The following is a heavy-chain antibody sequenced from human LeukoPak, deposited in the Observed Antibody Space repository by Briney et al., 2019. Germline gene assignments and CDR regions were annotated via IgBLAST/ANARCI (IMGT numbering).Heavy chain of an antibody. J-gene: IGHJ4*02. D-gene: IGHD1-26*01. CDR1: GYSFNSGYY. V-gene: IGHV4-38-2*02. CDR3: AKQRGATPHYFDY. Sequence: SETLPLTCTVSGYSFNSGYYWGWIRQAPGKGLEWIGNIHHSGSTYYNPSLKSRVTISVDSSKNEFSLKLNSVTAADTAVYYCAKQRGATPHYFDYWGQGTLVTVSS. CDR2: IHHSGST.